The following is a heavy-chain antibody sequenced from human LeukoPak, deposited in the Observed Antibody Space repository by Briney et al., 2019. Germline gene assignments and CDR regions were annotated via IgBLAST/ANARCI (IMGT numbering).Heavy chain of an antibody. CDR3: TTDLDY. CDR1: GFIFSDVW. V-gene: IGHV3-15*01. CDR2: IKTKAEGGTI. J-gene: IGHJ4*02. Sequence: GGSLRLSCAGCGFIFSDVWMRWVRQAPGKGLEWVARIKTKAEGGTIDYAAPVKGRFIISRDDSEKRLYLQMSTLKREDTGVYYCTTDLDYWGQGTLVTVSS.